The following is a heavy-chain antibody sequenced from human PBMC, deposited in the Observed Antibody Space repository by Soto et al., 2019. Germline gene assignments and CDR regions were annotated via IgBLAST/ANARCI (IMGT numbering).Heavy chain of an antibody. Sequence: SETLSLSCTVSGGSISSSSYYWGWIRQPPGKGLEWIGNIYYSGSTYYNPSLKSRVTISVDTSKNQLSLRLTSVTAADTAVYYCARGTSSWSWKFDYWGQGILVTVSS. CDR2: IYYSGST. V-gene: IGHV4-39*07. CDR3: ARGTSSWSWKFDY. J-gene: IGHJ4*02. D-gene: IGHD6-13*01. CDR1: GGSISSSSYY.